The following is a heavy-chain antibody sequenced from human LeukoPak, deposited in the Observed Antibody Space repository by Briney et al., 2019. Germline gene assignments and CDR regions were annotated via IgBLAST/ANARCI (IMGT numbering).Heavy chain of an antibody. CDR2: ISTSTSII. CDR1: GFIFSTYS. D-gene: IGHD3-3*01. V-gene: IGHV3-48*01. Sequence: GGSLRLSCAASGFIFSTYSMNWVRQAPGKGLEWVSYISTSTSIIYYADSVKGRFTISRDNAKNSLYLQMNSLRAEDTAFYYCAADRWGFFNYWGQGTLVTVSS. J-gene: IGHJ4*02. CDR3: AADRWGFFNY.